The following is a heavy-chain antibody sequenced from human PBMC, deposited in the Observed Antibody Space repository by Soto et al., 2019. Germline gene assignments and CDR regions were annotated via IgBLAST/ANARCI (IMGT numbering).Heavy chain of an antibody. V-gene: IGHV3-23*01. Sequence: EVQLLESGGGLVQPGGCLRLSCAASGFTFSSYAMSWVRQAPGKGLEWVSALSGSGGSTYSADSVKGRFTISRDNSKITLNLQMKSVRAEDTAVYYCAKGTSGYYYYGMDVWGQGTTVTGSS. CDR3: AKGTSGYYYYGMDV. CDR2: LSGSGGST. CDR1: GFTFSSYA. J-gene: IGHJ6*02. D-gene: IGHD3-10*01.